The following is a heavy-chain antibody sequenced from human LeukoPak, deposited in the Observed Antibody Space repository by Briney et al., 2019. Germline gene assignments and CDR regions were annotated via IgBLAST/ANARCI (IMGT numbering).Heavy chain of an antibody. J-gene: IGHJ6*03. CDR2: IYYSGST. CDR3: ARGYYDILTGYYTYYYYYYMDV. CDR1: GGSISSYY. V-gene: IGHV4-59*01. Sequence: PSETLSLTCTVSGGSISSYYWSWIRQPPGKGLEWIGYIYYSGSTNYNPSLKSRVTISVDTSKNQFSLKLSSVTAADTAVYYCARGYYDILTGYYTYYYYYYMDVWGKGTTVTISS. D-gene: IGHD3-9*01.